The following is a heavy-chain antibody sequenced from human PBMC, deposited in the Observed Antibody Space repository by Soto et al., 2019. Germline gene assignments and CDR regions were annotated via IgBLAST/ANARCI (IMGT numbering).Heavy chain of an antibody. CDR3: ARGGGVGVAGSAAFDM. CDR1: GYPVTAYY. Sequence: QLHLVQSGAVVKKPGASVTVSCSASGYPVTAYYMHWVRQAPGRGLEWMGGINPATGAAKYTQTFQGRVTMTRDTSPSTVFMELGGLTSGEPAVFYCARGGGVGVAGSAAFDMWGQGTLVTVSS. J-gene: IGHJ3*02. D-gene: IGHD3-3*01. V-gene: IGHV1-2*02. CDR2: INPATGAA.